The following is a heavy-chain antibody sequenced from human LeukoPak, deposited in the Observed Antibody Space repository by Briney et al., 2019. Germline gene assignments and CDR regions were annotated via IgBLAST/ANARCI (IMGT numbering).Heavy chain of an antibody. V-gene: IGHV3-30*03. CDR1: GFTFSSYG. J-gene: IGHJ4*02. CDR3: AMGATGQVFDY. CDR2: ISYDGSNK. Sequence: GGSLRLSCAASGFTFSSYGMHWVRQAPGKGLEWVAVISYDGSNKYYADSVKGRFTISRDNSKNTLYLQMNSLRAEDTAVYYCAMGATGQVFDYWGQGTLVTVSS. D-gene: IGHD1-26*01.